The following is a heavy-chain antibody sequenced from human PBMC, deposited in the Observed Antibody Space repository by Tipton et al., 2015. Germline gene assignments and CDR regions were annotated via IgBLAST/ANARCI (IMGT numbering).Heavy chain of an antibody. CDR2: TYDSGRT. J-gene: IGHJ4*02. Sequence: TLSLTCSVSGASISSSNYYWDWVRQPPGKGLEWIGNTYDSGRTSYNPSLRSRVTISADVSQNQFSLSLSSVTAADTAVYYCAREVRHCAGGSCYSLDHWGQGALVTVSS. D-gene: IGHD2-15*01. CDR1: GASISSSNYY. CDR3: AREVRHCAGGSCYSLDH. V-gene: IGHV4-39*02.